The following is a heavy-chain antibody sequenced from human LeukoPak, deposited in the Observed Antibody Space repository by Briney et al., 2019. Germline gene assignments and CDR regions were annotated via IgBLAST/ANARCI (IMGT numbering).Heavy chain of an antibody. D-gene: IGHD6-19*01. CDR1: GFTFSTYA. CDR3: AKDYSSGWYGFDY. CDR2: ISGGGNYT. J-gene: IGHJ4*02. Sequence: PGGSLRLSCAASGFTFSTYAMIWVRQAPGKGLEWVSPISGGGNYTNYADSVKGRFTISRDNSKNTLYLQMNSLRAEDTAVYYCAKDYSSGWYGFDYWGQGTLVTVSS. V-gene: IGHV3-23*01.